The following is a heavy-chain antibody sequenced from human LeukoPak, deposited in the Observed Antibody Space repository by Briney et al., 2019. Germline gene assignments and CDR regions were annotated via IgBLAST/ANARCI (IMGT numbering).Heavy chain of an antibody. CDR1: GYSISSGYY. CDR2: IYHSGST. D-gene: IGHD3-10*01. Sequence: SETLSLTCTVSGYSISSGYYWGWIRQPPGKGLEWIGSIYHSGSTYYNPSLKSRVTISVDTSKNQFSLKLSSVTAADTAVYYCARDFGITNWFDPWGQGTLVTVSS. V-gene: IGHV4-38-2*02. CDR3: ARDFGITNWFDP. J-gene: IGHJ5*02.